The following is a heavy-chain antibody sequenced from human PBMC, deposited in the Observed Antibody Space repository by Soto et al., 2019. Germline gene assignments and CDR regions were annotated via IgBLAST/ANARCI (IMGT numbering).Heavy chain of an antibody. CDR3: ARDHRLSSWPKIDL. CDR2: ISTFHGNT. D-gene: IGHD6-13*01. Sequence: ASVKVSCKASGYTFTNQGISWVRQVPGQGLEWVGWISTFHGNTDYAQKFQGRVTLTTDTSTRTAYMELTSLRSDDTAVYYCARDHRLSSWPKIDLWGQGTLVTVSS. V-gene: IGHV1-18*01. J-gene: IGHJ5*02. CDR1: GYTFTNQG.